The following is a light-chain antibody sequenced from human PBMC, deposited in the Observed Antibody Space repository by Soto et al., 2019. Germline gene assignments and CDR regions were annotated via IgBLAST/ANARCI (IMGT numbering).Light chain of an antibody. Sequence: DIQMTPSPSTQSASVGDRVTITCRASQSISNWLAWYQQKPGKAPKLLIYDASSLETGVPSRFSGSGSGTEFTLTISSLQPDDFATYYCQHYKTYSPWTFGQGTKVDIK. CDR1: QSISNW. CDR2: DAS. V-gene: IGKV1-5*01. CDR3: QHYKTYSPWT. J-gene: IGKJ1*01.